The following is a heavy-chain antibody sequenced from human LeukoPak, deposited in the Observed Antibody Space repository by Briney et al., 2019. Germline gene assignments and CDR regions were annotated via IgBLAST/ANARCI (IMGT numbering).Heavy chain of an antibody. D-gene: IGHD3-10*01. CDR3: AGRGSGSYFDY. CDR2: ISWNSGSI. V-gene: IGHV3-9*01. J-gene: IGHJ4*02. Sequence: GGSLRLSCAASGFTFDDYAMHWVRQAPGKGLEWVSGISWNSGSIGYADSVKGRFTISRDNSQNTLYLQMNSLRAEDTAVYYCAGRGSGSYFDYWGQGTLVTVSS. CDR1: GFTFDDYA.